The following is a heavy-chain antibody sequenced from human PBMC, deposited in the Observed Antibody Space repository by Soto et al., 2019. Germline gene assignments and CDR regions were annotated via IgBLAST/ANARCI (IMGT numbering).Heavy chain of an antibody. D-gene: IGHD2-8*01. V-gene: IGHV3-11*06. CDR1: GFTFSDYY. CDR2: ISSSSYT. CDR3: ARTPDCTNGVCSAGFDY. J-gene: IGHJ4*02. Sequence: GSLRLSCAASGFTFSDYYMSWIRQAPGKGLEWVSYISSSSYTNYADSVKGRFTISRDNAKSSLYLQMNSLRAEDTAVYYCARTPDCTNGVCSAGFDYWGQGTLVTVSS.